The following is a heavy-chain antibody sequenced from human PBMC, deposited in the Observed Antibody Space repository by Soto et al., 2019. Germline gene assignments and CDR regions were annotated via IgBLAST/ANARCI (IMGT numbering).Heavy chain of an antibody. CDR2: ISWNSGSI. V-gene: IGHV3-9*01. J-gene: IGHJ4*02. Sequence: EVQLVESGGGLVQPGGSLRLSCAASGFTFDDYAMHWVRQARGKGLEWVSGISWNSGSIGYADTVKGRFTISRDNAQNSPSLQRKRLRAENTAVYDCAKFLKIGWCTASYFDYWGQGTLVTVS. CDR1: GFTFDDYA. D-gene: IGHD2-8*02. CDR3: AKFLKIGWCTASYFDY.